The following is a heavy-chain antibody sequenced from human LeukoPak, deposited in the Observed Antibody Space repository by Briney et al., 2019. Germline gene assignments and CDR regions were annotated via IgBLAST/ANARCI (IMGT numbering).Heavy chain of an antibody. D-gene: IGHD6-19*01. Sequence: GGSLRLSCAASGVTFSKYGMKWVRQAAGTGLEYVSGISRSGDITHYADSVKGRFTISRDNFKNTLYLQMNSLTVEDTAVYYCAGGRGWLVDDWGQGTLVTVSS. CDR2: ISRSGDIT. J-gene: IGHJ4*02. V-gene: IGHV3-23*01. CDR3: AGGRGWLVDD. CDR1: GVTFSKYG.